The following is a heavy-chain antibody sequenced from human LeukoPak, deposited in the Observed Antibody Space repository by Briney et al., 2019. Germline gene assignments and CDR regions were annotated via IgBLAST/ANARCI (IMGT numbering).Heavy chain of an antibody. CDR2: IRTNAGST. V-gene: IGHV3-23*01. CDR3: VKGSLYCSGGSCYSGAFDI. J-gene: IGHJ3*02. CDR1: GFTFSGYA. D-gene: IGHD2-15*01. Sequence: GGSLRLSCVASGFTFSGYAMTWVRQAPGKGLAWVSSIRTNAGSTYYSDSVKGRFTISRDNSKNTVYLQMSSLRSEESAVYYCVKGSLYCSGGSCYSGAFDIWGQGTLVTVSS.